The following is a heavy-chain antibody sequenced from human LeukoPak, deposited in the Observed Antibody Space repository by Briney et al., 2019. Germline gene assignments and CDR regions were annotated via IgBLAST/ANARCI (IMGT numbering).Heavy chain of an antibody. D-gene: IGHD6-19*01. CDR2: INPNSGGT. V-gene: IGHV1-2*06. J-gene: IGHJ4*02. CDR1: GYTFTGYY. Sequence: ASVKVSCKASGYTFTGYYMHWVRQAPGQGLEWMGRINPNSGGTNYAQKFQGRVTMPRDTSISTAYMELSRLRSDDTAVYYCAREIVAGTNFDYWGQGTLVTVSS. CDR3: AREIVAGTNFDY.